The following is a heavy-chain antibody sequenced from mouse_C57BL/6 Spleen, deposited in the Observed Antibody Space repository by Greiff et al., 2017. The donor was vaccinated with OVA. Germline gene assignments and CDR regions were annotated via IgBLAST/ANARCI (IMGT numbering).Heavy chain of an antibody. D-gene: IGHD1-1*01. CDR3: ARHEEGITTVVDWYFDV. V-gene: IGHV5-9*01. CDR1: GFTFSSYT. CDR2: ISGGGGNT. Sequence: EVKLEESGGGLVKPGGSLKLSCAASGFTFSSYTMSWVRQTPEKRLEWVATISGGGGNTYYPDSVKGRFTISRDNAKNTLYLQMSSLRSEDTALYYCARHEEGITTVVDWYFDVWGTGTTVTVSS. J-gene: IGHJ1*03.